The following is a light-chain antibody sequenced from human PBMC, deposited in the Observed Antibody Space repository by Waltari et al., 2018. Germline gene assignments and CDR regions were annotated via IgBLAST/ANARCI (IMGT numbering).Light chain of an antibody. CDR3: QQRSNWPPA. J-gene: IGKJ2*01. Sequence: EIVLTQSPATLSLSPGERATLSCRASQRVSSYLAWYQQKPGQAPRLLIYDASSRATGIPARFSGSGSGTDFTLTISSLEPEDFAVYYCQQRSNWPPAFGQGTKLEIK. CDR1: QRVSSY. CDR2: DAS. V-gene: IGKV3-11*01.